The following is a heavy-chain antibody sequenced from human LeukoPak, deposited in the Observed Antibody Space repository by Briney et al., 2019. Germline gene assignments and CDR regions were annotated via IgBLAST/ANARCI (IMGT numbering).Heavy chain of an antibody. D-gene: IGHD4-17*01. CDR2: IYTSGST. CDR3: AGHDYGDYMDAFDI. J-gene: IGHJ3*02. CDR1: GGSISSYY. Sequence: NPSETLSLTCTVSGGSISSYYWSWIRQPAGKGLEWIGRIYTSGSTNYSPSLKSRVTMSVDTSKNQFSLKLSSVTAADTAVYYCAGHDYGDYMDAFDIWGQGTMVTVSS. V-gene: IGHV4-4*07.